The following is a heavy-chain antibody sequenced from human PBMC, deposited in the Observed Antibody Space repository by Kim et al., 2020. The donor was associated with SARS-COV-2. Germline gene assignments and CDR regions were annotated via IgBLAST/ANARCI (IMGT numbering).Heavy chain of an antibody. D-gene: IGHD6-13*01. V-gene: IGHV3-30*04. Sequence: GGSLRLSCAASGFTFSSYAMHWVRQAPGKGLEWVAVISYDGSNKYYVDSVKGRFTISRDNSKNTLYLQMNSLRAEDTAVYYCARRMWAAAGPFANGMDVWGQGTTVTVSS. CDR1: GFTFSSYA. J-gene: IGHJ6*02. CDR2: ISYDGSNK. CDR3: ARRMWAAAGPFANGMDV.